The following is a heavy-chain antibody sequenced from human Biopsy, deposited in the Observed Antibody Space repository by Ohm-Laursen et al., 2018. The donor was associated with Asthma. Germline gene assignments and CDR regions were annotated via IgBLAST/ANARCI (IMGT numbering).Heavy chain of an antibody. V-gene: IGHV1-69*01. J-gene: IGHJ4*02. CDR2: INSVFGTT. Sequence: SSVKVSCKSLGGTFNTYVIGWVRQAPGQGLEWMGGINSVFGTTTYPQKFQERVTITADDSTSTVYMELSSLRSEDTAVYYCARKAGSCISRTCYSLDFWGQGTLVTVSS. CDR1: GGTFNTYV. CDR3: ARKAGSCISRTCYSLDF. D-gene: IGHD2-2*01.